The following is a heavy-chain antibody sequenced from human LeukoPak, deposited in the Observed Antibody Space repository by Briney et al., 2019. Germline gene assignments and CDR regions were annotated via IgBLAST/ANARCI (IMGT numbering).Heavy chain of an antibody. J-gene: IGHJ4*02. CDR3: ARDAVGVMSRGEFDY. CDR2: INPNSGGT. V-gene: IGHV1-2*06. CDR1: GYTFSGYY. Sequence: ASVKVSCKASGYTFSGYYMRWVRQAPGQGLEWMGRINPNSGGTNYAQMFQGRVTMTRDKSISTADMALSRLRADDTAVYYCARDAVGVMSRGEFDYWGQGTPVTVSS. D-gene: IGHD5/OR15-5a*01.